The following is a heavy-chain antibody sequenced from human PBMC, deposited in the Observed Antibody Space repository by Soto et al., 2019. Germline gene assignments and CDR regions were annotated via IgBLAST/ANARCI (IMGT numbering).Heavy chain of an antibody. J-gene: IGHJ6*03. V-gene: IGHV4-31*03. CDR2: IYYSGST. CDR3: ARVPYYYGSGTPATAYKYYYYYMDV. CDR1: GGSISSGGYY. D-gene: IGHD3-10*01. Sequence: SETLSLTCTVSGGSISSGGYYWSWIRQHPGKGLEWIGYIYYSGSTYYNPSLKSRVTISVDTSKNQFSLKLSSVTAADTAVYYCARVPYYYGSGTPATAYKYYYYYMDVWGKGTTVTVSS.